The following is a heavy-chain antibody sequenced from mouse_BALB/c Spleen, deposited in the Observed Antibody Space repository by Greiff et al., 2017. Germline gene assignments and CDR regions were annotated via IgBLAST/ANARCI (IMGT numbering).Heavy chain of an antibody. D-gene: IGHD2-3*01. CDR3: ARGGGYSFYYAMDY. CDR1: GFTFSSYA. J-gene: IGHJ4*01. Sequence: EVKVVESGGGLVKPGGSLKLSCAASGFTFSSYAMSWVRQTPEKRLEWVASISSGGSTYYPDSVKGRFTISRDNARNILYLQMSSLRSEDTAMYYCARGGGYSFYYAMDYWGQGTSVTVSS. V-gene: IGHV5-6-5*01. CDR2: ISSGGST.